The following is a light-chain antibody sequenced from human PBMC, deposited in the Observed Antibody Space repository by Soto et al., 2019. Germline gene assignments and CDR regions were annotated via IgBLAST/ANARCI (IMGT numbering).Light chain of an antibody. V-gene: IGKV1-5*01. CDR3: QQYNSYGWT. Sequence: DIQMTQSPSTLSASVGDRVTITCRASQSISSWLAWYQQKPGKAPNLLNYDASSLESGVPSRFSGSGSGTEFTLTISSLQPDDVATYYCQQYNSYGWTFGQGTKVEIK. CDR1: QSISSW. J-gene: IGKJ1*01. CDR2: DAS.